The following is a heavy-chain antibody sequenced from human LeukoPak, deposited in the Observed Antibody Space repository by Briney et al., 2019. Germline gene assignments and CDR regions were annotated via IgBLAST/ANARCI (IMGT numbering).Heavy chain of an antibody. CDR1: GFTFSSYG. Sequence: GGSLRLSCAASGFTFSSYGMSWVRQAPGKGLEWVSSISGSGSGTYYADSVKGRFTISRDNSKNTLYLQMNSLRAEDTAIYYCAKSPAGSLYNWFDPWGQGTLVTVSS. CDR3: AKSPAGSLYNWFDP. D-gene: IGHD6-19*01. J-gene: IGHJ5*02. V-gene: IGHV3-23*01. CDR2: ISGSGSGT.